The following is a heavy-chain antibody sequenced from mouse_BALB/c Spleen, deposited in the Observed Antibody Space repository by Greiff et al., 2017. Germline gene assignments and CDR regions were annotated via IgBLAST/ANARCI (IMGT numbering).Heavy chain of an antibody. V-gene: IGHV1-7*01. D-gene: IGHD4-1*02. CDR3: ASSNWGPWFAY. Sequence: VQLQQSGAELAKPGASVKMSCKASGYTFTSYWMHWVKQRPGQGLEWIGYINPSTGYTEYNQKFKDKATLTADKSSSTAYMQLSSLTSEDSAVYYCASSNWGPWFAYWGQGTLVTVSA. CDR2: INPSTGYT. CDR1: GYTFTSYW. J-gene: IGHJ3*01.